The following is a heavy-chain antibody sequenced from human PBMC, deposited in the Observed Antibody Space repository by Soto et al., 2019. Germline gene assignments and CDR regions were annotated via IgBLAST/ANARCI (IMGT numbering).Heavy chain of an antibody. CDR3: ARPYYAFWTRYYT. J-gene: IGHJ1*01. CDR1: AGILRPSCYY. D-gene: IGHD3-3*01. CDR2: VFYSGST. Sequence: TVSAGILRPSCYYVCRIRQAPGKGLEWIGSVFYSGSTYYNPSLKSRVTISVDTSRNQFSLTLSSVTAADAAVYYCARPYYAFWTRYYTWGQGPLVTVS. V-gene: IGHV4-39*01.